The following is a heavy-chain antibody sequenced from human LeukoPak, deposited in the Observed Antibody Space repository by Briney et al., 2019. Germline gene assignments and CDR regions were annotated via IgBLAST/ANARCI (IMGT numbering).Heavy chain of an antibody. D-gene: IGHD4-23*01. Sequence: PSETLSLTCTVSGGSISSYYWSWIRQPPGKGLEWIGYIYYSGSTNYNPSLKSRVTISVDTSKNQFSLKLSSVTAADTAVYYCARSYGGDNFDYWGQGTLVTVSS. CDR1: GGSISSYY. CDR2: IYYSGST. CDR3: ARSYGGDNFDY. V-gene: IGHV4-59*01. J-gene: IGHJ4*02.